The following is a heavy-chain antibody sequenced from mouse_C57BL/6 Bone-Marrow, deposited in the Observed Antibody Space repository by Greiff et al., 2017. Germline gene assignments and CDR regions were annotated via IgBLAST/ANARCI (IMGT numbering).Heavy chain of an antibody. J-gene: IGHJ1*03. Sequence: VQLQQSGPVLVKPGASVKMSCKASGYTFTDYYMNWVKQSHGKSLEWIGVINPYNGGTSYNQKFKGKATLTVDKSSSTAYMELNSLTSEDSAVYYWARYYDYHYWYFDVWGTGTTVTVSS. CDR3: ARYYDYHYWYFDV. V-gene: IGHV1-19*01. D-gene: IGHD2-4*01. CDR2: INPYNGGT. CDR1: GYTFTDYY.